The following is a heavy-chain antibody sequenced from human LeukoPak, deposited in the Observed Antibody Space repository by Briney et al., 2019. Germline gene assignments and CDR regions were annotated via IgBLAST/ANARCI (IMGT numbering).Heavy chain of an antibody. V-gene: IGHV4-59*01. Sequence: SETLSLTCTVSGGSISSYYWSWIRQPPGKGLEWIGYIYYSGSTNYNPSHKSRVTISVDTSKNQFSLKLSSVTAADTAVYYCAREGRSGYHLDYWGQGTLVTVSS. CDR1: GGSISSYY. D-gene: IGHD3-3*01. CDR3: AREGRSGYHLDY. J-gene: IGHJ4*02. CDR2: IYYSGST.